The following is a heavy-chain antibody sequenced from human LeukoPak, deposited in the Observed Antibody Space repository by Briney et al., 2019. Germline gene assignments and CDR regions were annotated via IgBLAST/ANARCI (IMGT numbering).Heavy chain of an antibody. V-gene: IGHV4-30-2*01. Sequence: SETLSLPCGVSVDSLSTGGYSWSWIRQPPGKGLEWIGYFYHTGSTYFKPPLKSRSSISVDRSKNQYSLKLSSVNAADTAVYFCARLRGYSYYFDSWGQGTLVTVSS. J-gene: IGHJ4*02. D-gene: IGHD3-10*01. CDR3: ARLRGYSYYFDS. CDR1: VDSLSTGGYS. CDR2: FYHTGST.